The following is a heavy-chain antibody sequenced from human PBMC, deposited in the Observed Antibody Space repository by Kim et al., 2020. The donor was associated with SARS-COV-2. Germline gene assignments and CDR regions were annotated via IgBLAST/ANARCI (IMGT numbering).Heavy chain of an antibody. CDR3: ARDSTPYDYVWGSYRYMSGDAFDI. D-gene: IGHD3-16*02. CDR1: GFTFSSYS. V-gene: IGHV3-48*02. J-gene: IGHJ3*02. CDR2: ISSSSSTI. Sequence: GGSLRLSCAASGFTFSSYSMNWVRQAPGKGLEWVSYISSSSSTIYYADSVKGRFTISRDNAKNSLYLQMNSLRDEDTAVYYCARDSTPYDYVWGSYRYMSGDAFDIWGQGTMVTVSS.